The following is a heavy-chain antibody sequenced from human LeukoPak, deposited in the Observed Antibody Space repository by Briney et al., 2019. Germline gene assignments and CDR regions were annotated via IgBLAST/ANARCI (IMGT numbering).Heavy chain of an antibody. CDR2: IYYSGST. J-gene: IGHJ4*02. Sequence: SETLSLTCTVSGGSISSYYWSWIRQPPGKGLEWIGYIYYSGSTNYNPSLKSRVTISVDTSKNQFSLKLSSVTAADTAVYYCARTDCTNGVCYTFHFDYWGQGTLATVSS. CDR1: GGSISSYY. CDR3: ARTDCTNGVCYTFHFDY. V-gene: IGHV4-59*01. D-gene: IGHD2-8*01.